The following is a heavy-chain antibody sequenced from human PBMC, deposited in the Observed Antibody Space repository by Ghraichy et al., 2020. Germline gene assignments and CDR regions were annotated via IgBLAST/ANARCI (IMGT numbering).Heavy chain of an antibody. V-gene: IGHV3-15*06. Sequence: GGSLRLSCAVSGITFSDTWMSWVRQTPGKGLEWVGRIKRKSDGETTSYAAAVKGRFSIARDDSKSTLNLQMDSLKTEGTGVYYCTSGTEASCRYAQDYWGQGTLVTVSP. CDR2: IKRKSDGETT. J-gene: IGHJ4*02. D-gene: IGHD2-8*01. CDR1: GITFSDTW. CDR3: TSGTEASCRYAQDY.